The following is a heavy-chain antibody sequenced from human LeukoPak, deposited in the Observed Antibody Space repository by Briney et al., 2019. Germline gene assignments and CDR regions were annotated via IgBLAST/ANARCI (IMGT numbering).Heavy chain of an antibody. V-gene: IGHV4-31*03. CDR3: ARGQWFGELLYNYYFDY. Sequence: SQTLSLTCTVSGGSISSGGYYWSWIRQHPGKGLEWIGYIYYSGSTYYNPSLKSRVTISVDTSKNQFSLKLSSVTAADTAVYYCARGQWFGELLYNYYFDYWGQGTLVTVSS. D-gene: IGHD3-10*01. J-gene: IGHJ4*02. CDR2: IYYSGST. CDR1: GGSISSGGYY.